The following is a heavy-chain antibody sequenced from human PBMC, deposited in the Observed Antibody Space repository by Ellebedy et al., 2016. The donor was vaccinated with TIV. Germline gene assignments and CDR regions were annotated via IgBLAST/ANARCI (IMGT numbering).Heavy chain of an antibody. Sequence: MPSETLSLTCSVSGGSLSSTRYYWAWIRQPPGKGLEYIGSVYHSGSPYYSPSFKSRVTLSADTSKNQFSLNLRTATAADTAVYYCARTDPWQPIDDWGQGILVSVSS. CDR2: VYHSGSP. V-gene: IGHV4-39*01. CDR1: GGSLSSTRYY. D-gene: IGHD2-21*02. CDR3: ARTDPWQPIDD. J-gene: IGHJ4*02.